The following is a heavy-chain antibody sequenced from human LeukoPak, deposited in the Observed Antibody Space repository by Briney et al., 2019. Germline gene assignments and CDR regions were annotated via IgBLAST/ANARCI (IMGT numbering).Heavy chain of an antibody. Sequence: PGGSLRLSCAASGSTFRNYGMNWVRQAPGKGLEWVTIIWCDGSNKYYADSVKGRFIISRDNSKNTLYLQMNSLRAEDTAVYYCAKDQGGGYCSGGSCLFDYWGQGTLVTVSS. D-gene: IGHD2-15*01. CDR3: AKDQGGGYCSGGSCLFDY. J-gene: IGHJ4*02. CDR2: IWCDGSNK. V-gene: IGHV3-30*02. CDR1: GSTFRNYG.